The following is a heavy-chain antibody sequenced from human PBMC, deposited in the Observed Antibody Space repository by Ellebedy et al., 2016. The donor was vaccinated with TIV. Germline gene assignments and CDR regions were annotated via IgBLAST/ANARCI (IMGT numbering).Heavy chain of an antibody. CDR3: ASTPSQGDY. CDR2: IYSGGST. V-gene: IGHV3-53*01. J-gene: IGHJ4*02. Sequence: GESLKISXAASGFTVSSNYMSWVRQAPGMGLEWVSVIYSGGSTYYADSVKGRFTISRDNSKNTLYLQMNSLRAEDTAVYYCASTPSQGDYWGQGTLVTVSS. CDR1: GFTVSSNY.